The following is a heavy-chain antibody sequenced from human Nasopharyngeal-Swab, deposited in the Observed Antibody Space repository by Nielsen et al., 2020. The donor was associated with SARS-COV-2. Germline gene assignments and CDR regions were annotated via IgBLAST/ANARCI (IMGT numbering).Heavy chain of an antibody. J-gene: IGHJ6*03. Sequence: GSLKISCAASWFPFSSYGMHWVRQASGKGLGWGAVIWYDGCNKYYADSVKGRFTISRDNSKKTLYLQMNSLRAEDTAVYYCAREFREAYYDILTGYYMDYYYYMDVWGKGTTVTVSS. V-gene: IGHV3-33*01. CDR3: AREFREAYYDILTGYYMDYYYYMDV. D-gene: IGHD3-9*01. CDR1: WFPFSSYG. CDR2: IWYDGCNK.